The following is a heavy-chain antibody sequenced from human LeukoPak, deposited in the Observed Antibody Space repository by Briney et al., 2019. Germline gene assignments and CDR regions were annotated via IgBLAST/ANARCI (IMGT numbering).Heavy chain of an antibody. CDR3: AREPRLRFLERCVMDV. Sequence: GGSLRLSCAASGFTFSDHYMDWVRQAPGKGLEWVGRTRNKANSYTTEYAASVKGRFTISRDDSKNSLYLQMNSLKTEDTAVYYCAREPRLRFLERCVMDVWGKGTTVTVSS. V-gene: IGHV3-72*01. D-gene: IGHD3-3*01. J-gene: IGHJ6*03. CDR2: TRNKANSYTT. CDR1: GFTFSDHY.